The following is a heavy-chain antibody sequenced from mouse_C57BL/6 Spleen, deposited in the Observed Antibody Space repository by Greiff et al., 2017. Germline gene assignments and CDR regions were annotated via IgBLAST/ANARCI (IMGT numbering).Heavy chain of an antibody. J-gene: IGHJ2*01. Sequence: VQLQQSGPELVKPGASVKISCKASGYTFTDYYMNWVKQSHGKSLEWIGDINPNNGGTSYNQKFKGKATLTVDKSSSTAYMERRSLTSEDSAVYYCARRDWLDYWGQGTTLTVSS. V-gene: IGHV1-26*01. CDR2: INPNNGGT. CDR1: GYTFTDYY. D-gene: IGHD3-3*01. CDR3: ARRDWLDY.